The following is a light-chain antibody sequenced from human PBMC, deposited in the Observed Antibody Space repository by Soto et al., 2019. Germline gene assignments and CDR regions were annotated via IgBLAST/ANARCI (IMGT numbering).Light chain of an antibody. CDR3: QQSYSTPYT. V-gene: IGKV3-11*01. CDR1: QRVSYH. Sequence: EIVLTQSPATLSLSPGERATLSCRASQRVSYHLAWFQQKPGQAPRLLIYDASKRATRVPARFSGSGSGTDFTLTISSLEPEDFATYYCQQSYSTPYTFGQGTKLEIK. CDR2: DAS. J-gene: IGKJ2*01.